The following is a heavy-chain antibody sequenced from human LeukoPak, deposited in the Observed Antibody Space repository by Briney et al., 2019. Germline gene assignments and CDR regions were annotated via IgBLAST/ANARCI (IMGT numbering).Heavy chain of an antibody. CDR2: TYYRSNWYN. CDR3: ARARLHHNYGSGTNFDY. CDR1: GDSVSSNSAA. V-gene: IGHV6-1*01. Sequence: SQTLSLTCALSGDSVSSNSAAWNWIRQSPSRGLEWLGRTYYRSNWYNDYAVSVNSRIIINPDTSKNQFSLHLNSVTPEDTAVYYCARARLHHNYGSGTNFDYWGQGTLVTVSS. D-gene: IGHD3-10*01. J-gene: IGHJ4*02.